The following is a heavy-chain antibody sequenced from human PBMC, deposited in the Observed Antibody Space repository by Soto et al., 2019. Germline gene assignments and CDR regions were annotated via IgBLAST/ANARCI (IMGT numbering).Heavy chain of an antibody. Sequence: QVQLQESGPGLVKPSQTLSLTCTVSGGSISSGGYYWSWIRQHPGKGLEWFGYIYYRGGTYDNSSLTSRVSISVDTSKSHFSLQLSSVTAAGTAVYYCARGNQGDGYYYGSGMGAFDIWGQGTMVTVSS. V-gene: IGHV4-31*03. CDR3: ARGNQGDGYYYGSGMGAFDI. J-gene: IGHJ3*02. D-gene: IGHD3-10*01. CDR1: GGSISSGGYY. CDR2: IYYRGGT.